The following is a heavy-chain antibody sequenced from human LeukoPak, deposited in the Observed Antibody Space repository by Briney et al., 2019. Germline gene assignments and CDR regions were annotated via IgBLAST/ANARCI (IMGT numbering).Heavy chain of an antibody. J-gene: IGHJ4*02. CDR1: GYSFTNYW. D-gene: IGHD1-7*01. CDR3: AWATTGTRTVDY. Sequence: HGESLKISCKGSGYSFTNYWIAWVRQMPGQGLELMGTIFPGDSHTTYSPSFQGQVTISADKSINTAYLQWSSLKASDTAMYYCAWATTGTRTVDYWGQGTLVTVSS. CDR2: IFPGDSHT. V-gene: IGHV5-51*01.